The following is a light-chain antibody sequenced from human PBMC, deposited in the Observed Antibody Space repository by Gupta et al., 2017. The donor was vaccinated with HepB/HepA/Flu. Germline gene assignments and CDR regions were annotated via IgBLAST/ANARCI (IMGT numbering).Light chain of an antibody. V-gene: IGKV2-28*01. CDR2: LCS. CDR1: QSLLHSNGYNY. J-gene: IGKJ2*01. CDR3: RQALQTLYT. Sequence: DIVMTQSPLSLPVTPGEPASISCRSSQSLLHSNGYNYLDWYLQKPGQSPQLLIYLCSNRASGVPARFSGSGSGTYFTLKISIVEAEDVGVYYCRQALQTLYTFGQGTKLEIK.